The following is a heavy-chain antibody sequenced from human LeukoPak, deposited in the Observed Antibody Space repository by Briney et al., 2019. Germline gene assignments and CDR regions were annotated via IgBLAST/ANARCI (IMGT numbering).Heavy chain of an antibody. J-gene: IGHJ4*02. V-gene: IGHV1-18*01. D-gene: IGHD5-12*01. CDR3: PRDIGSGYSGYDYLAGY. Sequence: ASVKDSFMASVYTFTSYGISWVRQPPCQGLAGMGWISDYNGNTNYAQKLQGRVTQNTQTPTSTPYMDPRSQRSDDRAVYYCPRDIGSGYSGYDYLAGYWGQGTLVTVSS. CDR2: ISDYNGNT. CDR1: VYTFTSYG.